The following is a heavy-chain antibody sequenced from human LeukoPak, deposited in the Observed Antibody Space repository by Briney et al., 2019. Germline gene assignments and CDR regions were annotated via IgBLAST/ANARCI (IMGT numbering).Heavy chain of an antibody. J-gene: IGHJ4*02. D-gene: IGHD3-22*01. CDR2: INPSGGST. CDR1: GYTLTSYY. CDR3: ASGYWLFDY. Sequence: ASVKVSCKASGYTLTSYYMHWVRQAPGQGLEWMGLINPSGGSTSYAQKFQGRVTMTRDTSTSTVYMELSRLRSDDTAVYYCASGYWLFDYWGQGTLVTVSS. V-gene: IGHV1-46*01.